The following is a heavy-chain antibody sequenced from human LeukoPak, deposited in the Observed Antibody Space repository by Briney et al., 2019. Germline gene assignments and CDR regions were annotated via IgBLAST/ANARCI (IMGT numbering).Heavy chain of an antibody. Sequence: GGSLRLSCAASGFSFANYAMTWVRQAPGKGLEWVSSISGSGGKIDYAASVKGRFTVSRDNSRSTLTLHMNSLRAEDAAVYYCAKDWKLVGTTFFDYWGQGTLVIVSS. J-gene: IGHJ4*02. D-gene: IGHD1-26*01. CDR3: AKDWKLVGTTFFDY. CDR2: ISGSGGKI. V-gene: IGHV3-23*01. CDR1: GFSFANYA.